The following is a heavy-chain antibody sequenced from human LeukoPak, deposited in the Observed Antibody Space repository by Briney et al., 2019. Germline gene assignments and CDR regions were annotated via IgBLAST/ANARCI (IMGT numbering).Heavy chain of an antibody. V-gene: IGHV4-39*07. J-gene: IGHJ4*02. CDR1: GGSMSFYY. D-gene: IGHD6-6*01. CDR3: ARGVARSSKFHFSYYFDY. CDR2: IYHSGST. Sequence: SETLSLTCTVSGGSMSFYYWGWIRQPPGKGLEWIGSIYHSGSTYYNPSLKSRVTISVDTSKNQFSLNLGSVTAADTAVYYCARGVARSSKFHFSYYFDYWGQGTLVTVSS.